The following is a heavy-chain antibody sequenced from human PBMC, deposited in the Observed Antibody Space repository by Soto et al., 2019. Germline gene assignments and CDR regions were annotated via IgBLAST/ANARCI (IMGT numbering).Heavy chain of an antibody. CDR1: GFTFSSYS. D-gene: IGHD5-18*01. CDR2: ISVGSSTI. V-gene: IGHV3-48*02. CDR3: ARVIAMDLLLHTAPGY. J-gene: IGHJ4*02. Sequence: EVQLVESGGGLVQPGGSLRLSCVASGFTFSSYSMNWVRQAPGKGLEWVSYISVGSSTIYYADSVEGRFTISRDNAKNSVYLQMHSLRDEDTAVYYCARVIAMDLLLHTAPGYWGKGTLVTVSS.